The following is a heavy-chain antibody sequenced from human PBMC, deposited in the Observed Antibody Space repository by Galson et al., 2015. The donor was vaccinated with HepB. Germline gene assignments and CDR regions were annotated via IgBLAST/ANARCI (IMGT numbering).Heavy chain of an antibody. J-gene: IGHJ1*01. CDR2: ITSSDNTR. V-gene: IGHV3-48*03. CDR1: GFNFIDYE. D-gene: IGHD6-19*01. CDR3: ANSPGYSSGWPGTDLGYFQH. Sequence: SLRLSCAASGFNFIDYEMNWVRQAPGKGLEWISYITSSDNTRYYADSVKGRFTISRDNAKNSLYLQMNSLRAEDTALYYCANSPGYSSGWPGTDLGYFQHWGQGTLVTVSS.